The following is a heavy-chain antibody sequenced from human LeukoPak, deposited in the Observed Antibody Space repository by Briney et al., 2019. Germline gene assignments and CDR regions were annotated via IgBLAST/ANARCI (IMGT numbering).Heavy chain of an antibody. CDR1: GGTFSSYA. J-gene: IGHJ4*02. CDR3: ASFYYDSSGLGKY. V-gene: IGHV1-69*05. Sequence: SVKVSCKASGGTFSSYAISWVRQAPGQGLEWMGGIIPIFGTANYAQKFQGRVTITTYESTSTAYMELSSLRSEDTAVYYCASFYYDSSGLGKYWGQGTLVTVSS. D-gene: IGHD3-22*01. CDR2: IIPIFGTA.